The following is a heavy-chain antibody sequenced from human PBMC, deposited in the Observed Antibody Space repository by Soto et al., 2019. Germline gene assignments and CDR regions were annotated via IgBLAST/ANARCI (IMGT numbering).Heavy chain of an antibody. CDR3: ARSIVVVTALDY. J-gene: IGHJ4*02. Sequence: QVQLVQSGAEEKKPGASVKVSCKASGYTFTSYAMHWVRQAPGQRLEWMGWINAGNGNTKYSQKFQGRVTITRDTCSSTAYLELSSLGSEGTGVYYCARSIVVVTALDYWGQGTLVTVYS. CDR1: GYTFTSYA. CDR2: INAGNGNT. D-gene: IGHD2-21*02. V-gene: IGHV1-3*05.